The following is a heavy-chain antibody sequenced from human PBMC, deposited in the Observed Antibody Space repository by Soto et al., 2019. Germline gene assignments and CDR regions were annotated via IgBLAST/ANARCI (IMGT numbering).Heavy chain of an antibody. CDR3: ATRSQRFLEWKDFDY. CDR2: FDPEDGET. D-gene: IGHD3-3*01. J-gene: IGHJ4*02. V-gene: IGHV1-24*01. CDR1: GYTLTELS. Sequence: ASVKVSCKVSGYTLTELSMHWVRQAPGKGLEWMGGFDPEDGETIYAQKFQGRVTMTEDTSTDTAYMELSSLRSEDTAVYYCATRSQRFLEWKDFDYWGQGTLVTVSS.